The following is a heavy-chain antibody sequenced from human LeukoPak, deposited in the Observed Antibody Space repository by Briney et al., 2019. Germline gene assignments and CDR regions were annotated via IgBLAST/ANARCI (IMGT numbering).Heavy chain of an antibody. CDR3: ARGRVSSSTWYSTYYYFFYMDF. CDR2: VDHTGST. CDR1: DDSITMYY. D-gene: IGHD4-11*01. Sequence: SETLSLTCTVSDDSITMYYWTWIRQPPGKGLEWIGYVDHTGSTKFNPSLNGRVSISRDTSNNFFSLRLRSVTAADTAVYFCARGRVSSSTWYSTYYYFFYMDFWGRGTTVTVSS. J-gene: IGHJ6*03. V-gene: IGHV4-59*01.